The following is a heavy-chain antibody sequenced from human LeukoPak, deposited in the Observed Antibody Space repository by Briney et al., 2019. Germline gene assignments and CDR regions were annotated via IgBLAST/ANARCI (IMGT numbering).Heavy chain of an antibody. CDR1: GFTFKTYW. J-gene: IGHJ4*02. CDR2: ISGSGGST. Sequence: GGSLRLSCAASGFTFKTYWMHWVRQAPGKGLEWVSAISGSGGSTYYADSVKGRFTISRDNSKNTLYLQMNSLRAEDTAVYYCAKDYCSGGSCYYDYWGQGTLVTVSS. V-gene: IGHV3-23*01. D-gene: IGHD2-15*01. CDR3: AKDYCSGGSCYYDY.